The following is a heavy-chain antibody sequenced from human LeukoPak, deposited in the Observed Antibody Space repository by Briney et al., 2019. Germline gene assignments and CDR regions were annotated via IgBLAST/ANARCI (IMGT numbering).Heavy chain of an antibody. Sequence: SETLSLTCTVSGGSISSGDYYWSWIRQPPGKGLEWIGYIYYSGSTYYNPSLKSRVTISVDTSKNQFSLKLSSVTAADTAVYYRARDVWVRGAKPRDAFDIWGQGTMVTVSS. CDR3: ARDVWVRGAKPRDAFDI. J-gene: IGHJ3*02. CDR2: IYYSGST. CDR1: GGSISSGDYY. V-gene: IGHV4-30-4*01. D-gene: IGHD3-10*01.